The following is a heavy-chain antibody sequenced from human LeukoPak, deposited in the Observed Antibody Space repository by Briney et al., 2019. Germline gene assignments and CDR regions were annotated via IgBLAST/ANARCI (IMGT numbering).Heavy chain of an antibody. Sequence: GGSLRLSCAASGFTFSGSPMHWVRQASGKGLEWVGRIRSKANGYATAYAASVRGRFTISRDDSKNTAYLQMNSLKTEDTAVYYCTSWGGIAVGYYMDVWGKGTTVTISS. J-gene: IGHJ6*03. D-gene: IGHD6-19*01. V-gene: IGHV3-73*01. CDR2: IRSKANGYAT. CDR1: GFTFSGSP. CDR3: TSWGGIAVGYYMDV.